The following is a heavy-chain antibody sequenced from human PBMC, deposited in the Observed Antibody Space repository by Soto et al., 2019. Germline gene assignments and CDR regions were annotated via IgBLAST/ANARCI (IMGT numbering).Heavy chain of an antibody. CDR3: ARDRAAAPVGVDD. CDR2: ISSSSSTI. Sequence: GGSLRLSCAASGFTFSSYSMNWVRQAPGKGLEWVSYISSSSSTIYYADSVKGRFTISRDNAKNPLYLQMNSLRDEDTAVYYCARDRAAAPVGVDDWGQGTKVTDS. J-gene: IGHJ6*02. V-gene: IGHV3-48*02. CDR1: GFTFSSYS. D-gene: IGHD6-13*01.